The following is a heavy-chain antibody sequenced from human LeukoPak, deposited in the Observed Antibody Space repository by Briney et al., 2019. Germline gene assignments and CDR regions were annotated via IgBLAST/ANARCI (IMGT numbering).Heavy chain of an antibody. J-gene: IGHJ4*02. CDR3: AGGPSTVTTCDY. CDR2: IYYSGST. V-gene: IGHV4-59*01. D-gene: IGHD4-17*01. Sequence: SETLSLTCTVSGGSISSYYWSWIRQPPGKGLEWIGYIYYSGSTNYNPSLKSRVTISVDTSKNQFSLKLSSVTAADTAVYYCAGGPSTVTTCDYWGQGTLVTVSS. CDR1: GGSISSYY.